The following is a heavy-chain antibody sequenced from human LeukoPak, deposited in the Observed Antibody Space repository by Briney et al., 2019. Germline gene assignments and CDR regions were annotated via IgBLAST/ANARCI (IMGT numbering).Heavy chain of an antibody. Sequence: ASVKVSCKASGYTFTGYYMHWVRQAPGQGLEWMGRINPNSGGTNYAQKFQGRVTMTRDTSISTAYMELSRLRSDDTAVYYCARDPPAGDDCGDYEFDYWGQGTLVTVSS. CDR3: ARDPPAGDDCGDYEFDY. CDR2: INPNSGGT. V-gene: IGHV1-2*06. J-gene: IGHJ4*02. CDR1: GYTFTGYY. D-gene: IGHD4-17*01.